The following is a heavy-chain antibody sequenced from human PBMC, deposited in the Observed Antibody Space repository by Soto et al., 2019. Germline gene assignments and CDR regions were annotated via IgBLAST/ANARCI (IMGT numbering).Heavy chain of an antibody. J-gene: IGHJ3*02. CDR2: IYHSGST. CDR3: AKDLGIAVSPRRAFDI. D-gene: IGHD6-19*01. Sequence: QVQLQESGPGLVKASGTLTLTCDVSGASISNDNWWSWVRQPPGKGLEWIGEIYHSGSTKYNPSLKSRVTISVGKSKNQFSLKLSSVTAADTAVYYCAKDLGIAVSPRRAFDIWGQGTMVTVSS. V-gene: IGHV4-4*02. CDR1: GASISNDNW.